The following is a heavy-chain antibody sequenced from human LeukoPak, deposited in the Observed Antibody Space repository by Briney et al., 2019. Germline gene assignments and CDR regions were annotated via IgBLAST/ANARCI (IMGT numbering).Heavy chain of an antibody. CDR1: SESFSGYF. V-gene: IGHV4-34*01. Sequence: SETLSLTCAVYSESFSGYFWSWIRQPPGKGLEWIGGINGSGSTNYSPSLKSRVTISVDRSKNQFSLKLRSVTATDTAVYYCARGRGGYPDWGQGTMVTVSS. J-gene: IGHJ3*01. CDR2: INGSGST. CDR3: ARGRGGYPD. D-gene: IGHD5-18*01.